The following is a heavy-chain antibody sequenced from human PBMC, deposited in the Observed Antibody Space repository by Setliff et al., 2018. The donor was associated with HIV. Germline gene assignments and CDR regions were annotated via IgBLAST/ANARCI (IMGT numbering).Heavy chain of an antibody. CDR2: INPKGGDT. CDR3: ASVSAGSGGFFLDF. D-gene: IGHD3-10*01. Sequence: GASVKLSCKASGYTFTDYYVHWVRQAPGQGLEWVGCINPKGGDTNCSQTFQDRVTMTRDTSIRTAYMVLGRLRSDDTAVSYCASVSAGSGGFFLDFWGQGTLVTVSS. CDR1: GYTFTDYY. V-gene: IGHV1-2*02. J-gene: IGHJ4*02.